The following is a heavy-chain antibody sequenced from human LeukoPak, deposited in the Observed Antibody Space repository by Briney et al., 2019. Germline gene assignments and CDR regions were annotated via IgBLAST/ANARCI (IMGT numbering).Heavy chain of an antibody. V-gene: IGHV3-7*04. Sequence: GGSLRLSCAASGLTFSSYWMSWVRQAPGKGPEWVANIKEDGSATYYVDSVKGRFTISRDNAKKSLYLQMNSLRAEDTAVYYCARDSPGYLAYDSWGQGTLVTVSS. D-gene: IGHD1-1*01. CDR1: GLTFSSYW. CDR2: IKEDGSAT. J-gene: IGHJ4*02. CDR3: ARDSPGYLAYDS.